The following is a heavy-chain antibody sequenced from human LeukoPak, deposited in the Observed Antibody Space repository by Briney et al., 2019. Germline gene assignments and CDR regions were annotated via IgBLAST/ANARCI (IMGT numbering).Heavy chain of an antibody. D-gene: IGHD1-20*01. V-gene: IGHV5-51*01. Sequence: GESLKISCKASGYSFASYWIGWVRQTSGKGLEWMAIIHPNDASTIYSPSFQGQVTISADRSITTAYLQWNTLQASDTAIYYCARHNNWAFDYWDRGTLLTVSS. J-gene: IGHJ4*02. CDR1: GYSFASYW. CDR3: ARHNNWAFDY. CDR2: IHPNDAST.